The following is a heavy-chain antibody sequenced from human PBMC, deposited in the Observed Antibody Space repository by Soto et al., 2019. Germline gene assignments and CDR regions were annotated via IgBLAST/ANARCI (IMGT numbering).Heavy chain of an antibody. D-gene: IGHD6-19*01. CDR1: GFTFSNYA. Sequence: GGSLRLSFAASGFTFSNYAMIWVRQAPGKGLEWVSLISGTGGTTYYADSVEGRFTISRDNSKNTLYLQMNSLRAEDTALYYCSKGFWAVAGTRYFDYWGQGTLVTVSS. V-gene: IGHV3-23*01. CDR2: ISGTGGTT. J-gene: IGHJ4*02. CDR3: SKGFWAVAGTRYFDY.